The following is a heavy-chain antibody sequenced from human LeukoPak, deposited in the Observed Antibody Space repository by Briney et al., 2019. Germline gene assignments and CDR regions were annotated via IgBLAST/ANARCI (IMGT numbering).Heavy chain of an antibody. J-gene: IGHJ4*02. CDR3: ARRYDSGSYHLPH. CDR1: GYTFTSYD. V-gene: IGHV1-8*01. CDR2: MNPNSGNT. D-gene: IGHD3-10*01. Sequence: ASVRVSCKASGYTFTSYDINWVRQAAGQGLEWMGWMNPNSGNTGYAQKFQGRITMARNTSISTAYMELSSLTTEDTAVYFCARRYDSGSYHLPHWGQGTLVTVSS.